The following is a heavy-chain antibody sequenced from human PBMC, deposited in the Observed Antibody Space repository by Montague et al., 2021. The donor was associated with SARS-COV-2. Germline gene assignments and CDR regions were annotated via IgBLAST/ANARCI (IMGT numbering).Heavy chain of an antibody. J-gene: IGHJ3*02. CDR2: LQHEKKRDS. D-gene: IGHD3-9*01. CDR1: GDSVVEHRRR. V-gene: IGHV6-1*01. Sequence: CAISGDSVVEHRRRSEWHTYELQSRFECVCRLQHEKKRDSDYAESVKRRLVITPDTSKNQVSLQLNSVIPEDTAVYFCASSGITLTGLDAFDIWGQGTMVTVSS. CDR3: ASSGITLTGLDAFDI.